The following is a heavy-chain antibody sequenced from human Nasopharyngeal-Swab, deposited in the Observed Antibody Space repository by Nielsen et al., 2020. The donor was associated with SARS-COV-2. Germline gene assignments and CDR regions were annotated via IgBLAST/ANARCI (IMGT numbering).Heavy chain of an antibody. Sequence: ASVKVSCKASGYTFTSYYMHWVRQAPGQGLEWMGIINPSGGSTSYAQKFQGRVTMTRDTSTSTVYMELSSLRSEDTAVYYCARDEGRGLLTGFLKNWFDPWGQGTLVPSPQ. CDR2: INPSGGST. V-gene: IGHV1-46*01. CDR1: GYTFTSYY. CDR3: ARDEGRGLLTGFLKNWFDP. J-gene: IGHJ5*02. D-gene: IGHD1-26*01.